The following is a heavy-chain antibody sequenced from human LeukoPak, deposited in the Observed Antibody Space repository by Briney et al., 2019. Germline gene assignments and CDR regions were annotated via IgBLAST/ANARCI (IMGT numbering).Heavy chain of an antibody. CDR2: KYTSGST. D-gene: IGHD3-22*01. CDR3: ARGKTYYYDSSGYYQRNYFDY. J-gene: IGHJ4*02. V-gene: IGHV4-4*07. CDR1: GGSISSYY. Sequence: PSETLSLTCTVSGGSISSYYWSWIRQPAGKGLEWIGRKYTSGSTNYNPSLKSRVTISVDKSKNQFSLTLSSVTAADTAVYYCARGKTYYYDSSGYYQRNYFDYWGQGTLVTVSS.